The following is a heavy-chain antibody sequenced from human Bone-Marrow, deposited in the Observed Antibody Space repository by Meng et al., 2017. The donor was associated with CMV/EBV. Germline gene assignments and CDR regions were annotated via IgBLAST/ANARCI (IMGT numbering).Heavy chain of an antibody. CDR2: IRYDGSNK. CDR3: AKDSSSKAKYYGMDV. D-gene: IGHD6-6*01. J-gene: IGHJ6*02. V-gene: IGHV3-30*02. Sequence: GESLKISCAASGFTFSSYSMNWVRQAPGKGLEWVAFIRYDGSNKYYADSVKGRFTISRDNSKNTLYLQMNSLRAEDTAVYYCAKDSSSKAKYYGMDVWGQGTTVAASS. CDR1: GFTFSSYS.